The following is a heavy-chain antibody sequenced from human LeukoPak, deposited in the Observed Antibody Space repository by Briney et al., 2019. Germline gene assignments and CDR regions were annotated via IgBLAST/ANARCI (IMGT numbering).Heavy chain of an antibody. CDR2: IYSDNT. J-gene: IGHJ4*02. D-gene: IGHD4/OR15-4a*01. CDR3: ARRAGAYSHPYDY. Sequence: GGSLRLSCAASGFTVSSNFMSWVRQAPGKGLEWVSFIYSDNTHYSDSVKGRFTISRDNSKNTLYLQMNSLRAEDTAVYYCARRAGAYSHPYDYWGQGTLVTVSS. V-gene: IGHV3-53*01. CDR1: GFTVSSNF.